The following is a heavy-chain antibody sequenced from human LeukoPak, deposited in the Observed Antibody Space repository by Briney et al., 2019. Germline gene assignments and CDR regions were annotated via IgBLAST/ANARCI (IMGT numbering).Heavy chain of an antibody. D-gene: IGHD3-3*01. CDR1: GFTFSSYW. J-gene: IGHJ3*02. Sequence: PGGSLRLSCAASGFTFSSYWMSWVRQAPGKGLEWVANIKQDGSEKYYVDSVKGRFTISRDNAKNSLYLQMNSLRAEDTAVYYCARGYYDFWSGYMTDAFDIWGQGTMVTVSS. CDR2: IKQDGSEK. CDR3: ARGYYDFWSGYMTDAFDI. V-gene: IGHV3-7*01.